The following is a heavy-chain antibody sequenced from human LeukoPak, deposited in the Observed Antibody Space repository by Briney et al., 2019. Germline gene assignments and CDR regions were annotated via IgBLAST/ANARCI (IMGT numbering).Heavy chain of an antibody. J-gene: IGHJ4*02. CDR3: ARDLPYGSGSYHDY. Sequence: GGSLRLSCAASGFTFSSYGMHWVRQAPGKGLEWVAFIWYDGSNKYYADSVKGRFTISRDNSKNTLYLQMNSLRAEDTAVYYCARDLPYGSGSYHDYWGQETLVTVSS. CDR2: IWYDGSNK. V-gene: IGHV3-33*01. CDR1: GFTFSSYG. D-gene: IGHD3-10*01.